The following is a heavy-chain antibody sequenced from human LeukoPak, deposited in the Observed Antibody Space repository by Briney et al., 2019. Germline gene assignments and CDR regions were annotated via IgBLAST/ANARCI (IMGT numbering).Heavy chain of an antibody. V-gene: IGHV3-9*01. D-gene: IGHD3-9*01. CDR2: ISWNSGNI. CDR3: AKGISTGTGTLRCFDY. J-gene: IGHJ4*02. Sequence: GGSLRLSCAASGFTFDDYAMHWVRQAPGKGLEWVSGISWNSGNIGYADSVKGRFTISRDNAKNSLYLQMNSLRAEDTALYYCAKGISTGTGTLRCFDYWGQGTLVTVSS. CDR1: GFTFDDYA.